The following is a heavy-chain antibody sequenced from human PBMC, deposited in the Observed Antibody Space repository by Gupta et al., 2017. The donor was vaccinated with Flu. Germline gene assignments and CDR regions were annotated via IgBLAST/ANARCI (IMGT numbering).Heavy chain of an antibody. CDR2: IWNDGINK. CDR3: ARNGYCTSTSCSFYMDV. J-gene: IGHJ6*03. D-gene: IGHD2-2*01. Sequence: QEHLVESGGGVVQPGTSLTLSCAASGFTFSTYAMYWVRQAPDKGLEWVALIWNDGINKYHVDSVKGRFTISRDNSKSTLYLQMNSLRAEDTAVYYCARNGYCTSTSCSFYMDVWGKGTTVTVSS. CDR1: GFTFSTYA. V-gene: IGHV3-33*01.